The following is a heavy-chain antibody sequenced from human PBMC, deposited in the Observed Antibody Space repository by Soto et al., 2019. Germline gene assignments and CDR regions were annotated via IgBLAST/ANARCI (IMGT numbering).Heavy chain of an antibody. V-gene: IGHV3-23*01. J-gene: IGHJ1*01. CDR2: ISGSGGST. Sequence: EVQLLESGGGLVQPGGSLRLSCAASVFTFSGYAMSWVRHAPGKGLEWVSAISGSGGSTYYADSVKGRFTISRDNSKNTLYLQMNSLRAEDTAVYDCAKDQEVATRPLGSFQHWGQGTLVTVSS. CDR1: VFTFSGYA. CDR3: AKDQEVATRPLGSFQH. D-gene: IGHD5-12*01.